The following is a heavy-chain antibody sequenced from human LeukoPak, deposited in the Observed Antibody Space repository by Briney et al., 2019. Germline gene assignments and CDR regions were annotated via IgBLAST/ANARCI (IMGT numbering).Heavy chain of an antibody. Sequence: SETLSLTCTVSGGSISVYYWSWVRQPPGKGLEWIGYIYYSGSTNYNPSLKSRVTISVDTSKNQFSLNLSSVTAADTAVYYCARYQTASMSGFDYWGQGTLVTVSS. J-gene: IGHJ4*02. V-gene: IGHV4-59*01. CDR2: IYYSGST. D-gene: IGHD2-21*02. CDR1: GGSISVYY. CDR3: ARYQTASMSGFDY.